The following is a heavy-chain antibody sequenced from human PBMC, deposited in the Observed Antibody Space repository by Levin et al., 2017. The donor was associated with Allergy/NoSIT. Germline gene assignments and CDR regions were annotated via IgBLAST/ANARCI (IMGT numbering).Heavy chain of an antibody. D-gene: IGHD3-3*01. CDR1: GGSISSDNYY. CDR2: FYTSGST. Sequence: SETLSLTCTVSGGSISSDNYYWSWIRQPAGKGLEWIGRFYTSGSTNYNPSLKSRVTISVDTSKNQFSLKLSSVTAADTAVYYCAREWPAKDDRDAFDIWGQGTMVTVSS. J-gene: IGHJ3*02. CDR3: AREWPAKDDRDAFDI. V-gene: IGHV4-61*02.